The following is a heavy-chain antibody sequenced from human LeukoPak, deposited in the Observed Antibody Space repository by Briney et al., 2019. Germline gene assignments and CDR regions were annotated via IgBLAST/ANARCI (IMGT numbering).Heavy chain of an antibody. CDR2: INPNSGGT. CDR3: ARGYYGSGGEFDY. D-gene: IGHD3-10*01. V-gene: IGHV1-2*02. Sequence: RASVKVSCKASGYTFTAYYVHWVRQAPGQGLEWMGWINPNSGGTNYVQKFQGRVTMTRDTSISTAYMELSRLRSDDTAVYYCARGYYGSGGEFDYWGQGTLVTVSA. CDR1: GYTFTAYY. J-gene: IGHJ4*02.